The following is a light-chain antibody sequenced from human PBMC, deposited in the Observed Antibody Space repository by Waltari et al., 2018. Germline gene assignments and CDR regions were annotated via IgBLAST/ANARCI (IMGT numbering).Light chain of an antibody. J-gene: IGLJ3*02. Sequence: QSALTQPASVSGSPGQSISISCTGTSSDVGAYNYVSWYQQHPGKAPRLILFDVSSRPAGVASRFFGSKSGNTASLTISGLQGEDEAKYYCASYISYSTLELFGGGTSLTVL. V-gene: IGLV2-14*03. CDR2: DVS. CDR3: ASYISYSTLEL. CDR1: SSDVGAYNY.